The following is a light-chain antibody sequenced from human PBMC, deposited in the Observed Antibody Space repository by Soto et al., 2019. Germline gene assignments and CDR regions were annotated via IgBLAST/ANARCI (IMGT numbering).Light chain of an antibody. V-gene: IGKV1-6*01. CDR2: AAS. CDR3: LQDYNFPWT. Sequence: AIQMTQTPSSLSASVGDRVTITCRASQGIRIDLGWYQQKPGKAPKLLIYAASTLQTGVPSRFSGSGSGTDFTLTISSLQPEDFATYYCLQDYNFPWTFGQGTMVDI. J-gene: IGKJ1*01. CDR1: QGIRID.